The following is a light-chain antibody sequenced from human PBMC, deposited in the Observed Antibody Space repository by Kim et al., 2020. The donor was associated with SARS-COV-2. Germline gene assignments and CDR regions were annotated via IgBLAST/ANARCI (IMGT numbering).Light chain of an antibody. J-gene: IGKJ2*01. V-gene: IGKV3-15*01. CDR3: HQYNDWPPGDT. CDR1: QSVSNN. CDR2: GAS. Sequence: EVVMTQSPATLSVSPGDTATLSCRASQSVSNNLAWYQHKPGQAPRLLIYGASIRATGIPARFSGSGSGTDFTLTVSSLQSEDFAIYYCHQYNDWPPGDTFGQGTKLEI.